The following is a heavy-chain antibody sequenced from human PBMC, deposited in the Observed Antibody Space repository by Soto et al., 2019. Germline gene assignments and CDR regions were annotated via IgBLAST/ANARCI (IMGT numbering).Heavy chain of an antibody. J-gene: IGHJ6*02. CDR1: GFIFRYYD. CDR3: AREKQSGGYSYGPTYYPYFHGFDV. Sequence: QVQMVESGGGVVQPGRSLRLSWAASGFIFRYYDTQWVRQATGKRQEWVAGISYDGSKKYYADSVKGRFAVSRDNSKNGLYLQLSSRGTEGTAMYYCAREKQSGGYSYGPTYYPYFHGFDVWGLGTTVTVSS. CDR2: ISYDGSKK. V-gene: IGHV3-30*09. D-gene: IGHD5-18*01.